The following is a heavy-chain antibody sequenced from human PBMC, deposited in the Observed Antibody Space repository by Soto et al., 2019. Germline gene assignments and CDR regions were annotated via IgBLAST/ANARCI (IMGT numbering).Heavy chain of an antibody. CDR1: GFSFSDNL. Sequence: QVQLVQYGSEVRKPGASVNISCRASGFSFSDNLINWVRQATGQSLAWMVWINPDNGNTGYSQTFEGRVTISRHSSASIAYVEVSVLTSEDTAVYYCASDILYVGPRANDAFDVWGQGTMVTVSS. D-gene: IGHD2-8*01. CDR2: INPDNGNT. V-gene: IGHV1-3*01. CDR3: ASDILYVGPRANDAFDV. J-gene: IGHJ3*01.